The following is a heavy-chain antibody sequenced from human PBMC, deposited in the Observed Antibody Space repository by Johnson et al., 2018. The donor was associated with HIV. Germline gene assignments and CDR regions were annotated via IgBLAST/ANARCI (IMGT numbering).Heavy chain of an antibody. CDR3: ARWGYYDILTGYYMDAFDI. V-gene: IGHV3-66*01. J-gene: IGHJ3*02. CDR2: IYSGGST. D-gene: IGHD3-9*01. Sequence: VQLVESGGGVVQPGRSLRLSCAASGFTFTSYGMHWVRQAPGKGLEWVSVIYSGGSTYYADSVKGRFTISRDNSKNTLYLQMNSLRAEDTAVYYCARWGYYDILTGYYMDAFDIWGQGTMVTVSS. CDR1: GFTFTSYG.